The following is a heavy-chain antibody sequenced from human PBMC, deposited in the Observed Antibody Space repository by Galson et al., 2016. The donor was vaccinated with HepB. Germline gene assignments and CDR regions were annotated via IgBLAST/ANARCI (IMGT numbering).Heavy chain of an antibody. CDR3: ASRHSGWYYFDY. Sequence: PLRLSCAASGFTFSSYAMSWVRQAPGKGLECVPAISGSGGSTYYAGSVKGRFTISRDNSKNTLYLQMNSLRAEDTAVYYCASRHSGWYYFDYWGQGTLVTVSS. CDR2: ISGSGGST. V-gene: IGHV3-23*01. D-gene: IGHD6-19*01. J-gene: IGHJ4*02. CDR1: GFTFSSYA.